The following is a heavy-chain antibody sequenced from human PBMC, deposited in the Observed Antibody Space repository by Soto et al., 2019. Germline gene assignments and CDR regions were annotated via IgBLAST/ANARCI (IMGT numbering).Heavy chain of an antibody. CDR1: GGSISSGGYY. J-gene: IGHJ4*02. V-gene: IGHV4-31*01. CDR3: ARQPLT. Sequence: QVQLQESGPGLVKPSQTLSLTCTVSGGSISSGGYYWNWIRQHPGKGLEWIGYIYYSGSTSYNPSLKGLITLSVDTSKYQFSLKLTSIYAAYTSVNYTARQPLTWGQGTLVTVSS. CDR2: IYYSGST.